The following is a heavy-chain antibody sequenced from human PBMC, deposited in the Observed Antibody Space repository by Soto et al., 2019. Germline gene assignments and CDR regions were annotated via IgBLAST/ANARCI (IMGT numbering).Heavy chain of an antibody. CDR1: GFTFRSYA. V-gene: IGHV3-30*01. J-gene: IGHJ4*02. CDR3: ARGDSNSWSDF. CDR2: ISYDGTNK. D-gene: IGHD6-13*01. Sequence: QVQLVESGGGVVQPGRSLRLSCAASGFTFRSYAMDWVRQAPGKGLERVAVISYDGTNKYYADSVKGRFTISRDNSKNTLSLQMNSLRPEDTAVYYCARGDSNSWSDFWGQGTLVTVSS.